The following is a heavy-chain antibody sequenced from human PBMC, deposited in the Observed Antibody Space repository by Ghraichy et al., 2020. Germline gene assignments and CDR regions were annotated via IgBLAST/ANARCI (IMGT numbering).Heavy chain of an antibody. CDR2: INGGSGTI. V-gene: IGHV3-48*02. J-gene: IGHJ4*02. D-gene: IGHD2-15*01. CDR3: ARVGSCSGGNCYRFDY. CDR1: EFSFSIYS. Sequence: GGSLRLSCVASEFSFSIYSMSWVRQAPGKGLDWVSYINGGSGTIYYSDSVKGRFTISRDNAKNSLYLQMSSLRDEDTAVYYCARVGSCSGGNCYRFDYWGQGILVTVSS.